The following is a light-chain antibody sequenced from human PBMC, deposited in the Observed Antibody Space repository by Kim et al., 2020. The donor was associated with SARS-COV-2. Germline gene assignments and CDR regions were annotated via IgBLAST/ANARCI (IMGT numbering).Light chain of an antibody. CDR2: AKN. V-gene: IGLV3-19*01. J-gene: IGLJ3*02. Sequence: ALGQTVSSTCKGDSLRRYSASWYQQKPGQAPLLVISAKNNRPSGIPDRFSGSSSGNTASLTITGALAEDEGDYYCKSRDSSGNHLVFGGGTQLTVL. CDR3: KSRDSSGNHLV. CDR1: SLRRYS.